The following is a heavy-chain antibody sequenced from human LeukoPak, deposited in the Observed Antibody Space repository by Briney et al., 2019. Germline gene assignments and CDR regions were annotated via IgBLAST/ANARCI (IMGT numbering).Heavy chain of an antibody. Sequence: SETLSLTCAVYGGSFSGYYWSWIRQPPGKGLEWIGEINHSGSTNYNPSLKSRVTISVDTSKNQFSLKLSSVTAADTAVYYCARDRGGIAVAGTKVDYWGQGTLVTVSS. CDR2: INHSGST. V-gene: IGHV4-34*01. J-gene: IGHJ4*02. D-gene: IGHD6-19*01. CDR1: GGSFSGYY. CDR3: ARDRGGIAVAGTKVDY.